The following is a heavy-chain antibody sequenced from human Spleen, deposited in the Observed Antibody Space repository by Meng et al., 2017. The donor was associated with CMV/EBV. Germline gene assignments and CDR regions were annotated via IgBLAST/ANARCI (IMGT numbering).Heavy chain of an antibody. CDR2: ISYDGNIK. CDR1: GFTFSNYA. Sequence: GESLKISCAASGFTFSNYAMHWVRQAPGKGLEWVALISYDGNIKYYADSVKGRFTISRDNAKNSLFLQMNSLRAEDTAVYYCARAPSVSWAGFFDYWGQGTLVTVSS. CDR3: ARAPSVSWAGFFDY. V-gene: IGHV3-30*04. J-gene: IGHJ4*02. D-gene: IGHD3-10*01.